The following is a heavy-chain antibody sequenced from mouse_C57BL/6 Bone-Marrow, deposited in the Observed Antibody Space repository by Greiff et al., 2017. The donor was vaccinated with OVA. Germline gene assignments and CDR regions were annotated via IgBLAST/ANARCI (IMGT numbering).Heavy chain of an antibody. CDR1: GFNIKDDY. CDR2: IDPENGDT. V-gene: IGHV14-4*01. Sequence: EVQLQQSGAELVRPGASVKLSCTASGFNIKDDYMHWVKQRPEQGLEWIGWIDPENGDTDYAPTFQGQAPITADPSSNTAYLQRSGLTAEDTAVYYCTGDYWGQGTTLTVSS. J-gene: IGHJ2*01. CDR3: TGDY.